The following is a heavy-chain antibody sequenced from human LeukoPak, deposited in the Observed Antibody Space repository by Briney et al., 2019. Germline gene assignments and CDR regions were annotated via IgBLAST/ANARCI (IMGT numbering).Heavy chain of an antibody. CDR3: AKGGGSYPYHYGMDV. CDR1: GFTFSSYA. D-gene: IGHD1-26*01. Sequence: GGSLRLSCAASGFTFSSYAMSWVRQAPGKGLEWVSAISDSGGSTYYADSVKGRFTISRDNAKNTLYVQMNSLRVEDTAVYYCAKGGGSYPYHYGMDVWGQGTTVTVSS. V-gene: IGHV3-23*01. CDR2: ISDSGGST. J-gene: IGHJ6*02.